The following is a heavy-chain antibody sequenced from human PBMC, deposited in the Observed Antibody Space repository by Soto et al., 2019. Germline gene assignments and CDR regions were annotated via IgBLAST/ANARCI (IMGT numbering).Heavy chain of an antibody. CDR3: ARCGGSSSYDWFDP. CDR2: IHHSGTT. D-gene: IGHD1-26*01. Sequence: QVQLQESGPGLVKPSETLALTCTVSGGSIKSHYWSWIRQPPGKGLEWIGYIHHSGTTNYNPSLKSRVSISADKSQSQFSLRLSSVTAAETDVYYCARCGGSSSYDWFDPWGQGTLVIVSS. CDR1: GGSIKSHY. V-gene: IGHV4-59*11. J-gene: IGHJ5*02.